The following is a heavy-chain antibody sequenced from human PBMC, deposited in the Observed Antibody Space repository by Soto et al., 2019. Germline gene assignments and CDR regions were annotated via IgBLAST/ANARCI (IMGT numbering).Heavy chain of an antibody. J-gene: IGHJ4*02. Sequence: QVQLVQSGAEVKKPGSSVKVSCKASGGTFSSYTISWVRQAPGQGLEWVGRIIPILGIANYAQKFQGRVTITADKSTSTAYMELSSLRSEDTAVYYCARDDPYGGNPNYYWGQGTLVTVSS. V-gene: IGHV1-69*08. CDR3: ARDDPYGGNPNYY. CDR2: IIPILGIA. CDR1: GGTFSSYT. D-gene: IGHD2-15*01.